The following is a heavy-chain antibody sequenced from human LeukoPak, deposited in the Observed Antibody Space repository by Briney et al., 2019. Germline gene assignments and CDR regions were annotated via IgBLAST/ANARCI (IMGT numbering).Heavy chain of an antibody. Sequence: GGSLRLSCAASGFSFNNNYMNWVRQAPGKGLEWVSVKDNFGNTYYTDSVKGRFTISRDISKNTVYLQMNTLSAEDTAVYYCAGGSYYGSGSRPGYFDHWGQGVLVTVSS. D-gene: IGHD3-10*01. CDR3: AGGSYYGSGSRPGYFDH. CDR2: KDNFGNT. CDR1: GFSFNNNY. J-gene: IGHJ4*02. V-gene: IGHV3-53*01.